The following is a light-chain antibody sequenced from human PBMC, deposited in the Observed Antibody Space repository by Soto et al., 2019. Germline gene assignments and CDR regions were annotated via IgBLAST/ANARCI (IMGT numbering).Light chain of an antibody. CDR2: DVT. Sequence: SVLTQPASVSGSPGQSITISCTGTSSDVGNNDYVSWYQHNPGRAPKVMICDVTNRPSGVSNRFSGSKSGNTASLTISGLQADYEADYYCSSFTGSSYVFGTGTNSPS. V-gene: IGLV2-14*03. CDR3: SSFTGSSYV. CDR1: SSDVGNNDY. J-gene: IGLJ1*01.